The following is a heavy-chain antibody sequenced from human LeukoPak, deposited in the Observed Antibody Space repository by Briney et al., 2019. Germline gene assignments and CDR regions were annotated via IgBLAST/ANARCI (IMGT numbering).Heavy chain of an antibody. CDR2: IYYSGST. CDR3: ARESSPGTSWFDP. D-gene: IGHD2-8*01. J-gene: IGHJ5*02. CDR1: GGSISSYY. V-gene: IGHV4-59*01. Sequence: PSETLSLTCTVSGGSISSYYWSWIRQPPGKGLEWIGYIYYSGSTNYNPSLKSRVTISVDTSKNQFSLKLSSVTAADTAVYYCARESSPGTSWFDPWGQGTLVTVSA.